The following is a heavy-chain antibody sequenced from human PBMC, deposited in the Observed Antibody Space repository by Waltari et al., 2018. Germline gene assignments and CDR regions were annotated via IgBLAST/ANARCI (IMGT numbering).Heavy chain of an antibody. V-gene: IGHV7-4-1*02. CDR1: GYTFTSYA. CDR2: INTNTGNP. CDR3: ARDLEEVVVIRDGDAFDI. D-gene: IGHD3-22*01. J-gene: IGHJ3*02. Sequence: QVQLVQSGAEVKKPGASVKVSCKASGYTFTSYAMHWVRQAPGQGLEWMGWINTNTGNPTYAQGFTGRFVFSLDTSVSTAYLQISSLKAEDTAVYYCARDLEEVVVIRDGDAFDIWGQGTMVTVSS.